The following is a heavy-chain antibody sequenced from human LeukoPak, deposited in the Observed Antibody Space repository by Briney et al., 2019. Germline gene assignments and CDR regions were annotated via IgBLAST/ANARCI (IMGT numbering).Heavy chain of an antibody. Sequence: ASVKVSCKASGYTFTSYGISWVRRPPGQGLEWMGWISAYNGNTNYAQKLQGRVTMTTDTSTSTAYMELRSLRSDDTAVYYCARDGRGVWGSYRRALFDYWGQGTLVTVSS. V-gene: IGHV1-18*01. CDR2: ISAYNGNT. J-gene: IGHJ4*02. CDR1: GYTFTSYG. D-gene: IGHD3-16*02. CDR3: ARDGRGVWGSYRRALFDY.